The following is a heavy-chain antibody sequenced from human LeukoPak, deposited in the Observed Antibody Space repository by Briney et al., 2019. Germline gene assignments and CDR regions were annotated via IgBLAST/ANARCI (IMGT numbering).Heavy chain of an antibody. D-gene: IGHD3-10*01. CDR2: IYSGGST. J-gene: IGHJ5*02. CDR1: GFTVSRNY. CDR3: AKDRVVRGIMGAFDP. Sequence: PGGSLRLSCAASGFTVSRNYMSWVRQAPGKGLEWVSVIYSGGSTYYADSVKGRFTISRDNSKRMVYLQMNNLRAEDTAVYFCAKDRVVRGIMGAFDPWGQGTLVTVSS. V-gene: IGHV3-53*01.